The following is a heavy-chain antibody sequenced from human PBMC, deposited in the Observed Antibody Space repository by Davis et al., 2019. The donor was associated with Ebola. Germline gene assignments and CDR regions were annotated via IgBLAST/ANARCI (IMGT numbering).Heavy chain of an antibody. J-gene: IGHJ4*02. V-gene: IGHV3-33*01. CDR3: ARDPHDYTSSSGDY. D-gene: IGHD6-6*01. CDR2: IWYDGIKK. CDR1: GFTFSTHG. Sequence: PGGSLRLSCAASGFTFSTHGMHWVRQAPGKGLEWVAVIWYDGIKKDYADSVKGRFTISRDNSKNTLYLQMDSLRVEDTAVYYCARDPHDYTSSSGDYWGQGILVTVSS.